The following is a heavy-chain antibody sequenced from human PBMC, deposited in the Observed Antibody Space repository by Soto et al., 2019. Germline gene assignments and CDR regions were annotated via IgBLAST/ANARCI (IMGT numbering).Heavy chain of an antibody. D-gene: IGHD2-2*01. J-gene: IGHJ3*02. CDR3: ARDPGIVVVPALGAFDM. CDR1: GFTFDDYG. CDR2: ISWDGGST. V-gene: IGHV3-20*04. Sequence: EVQLVESGGDVVRPGGSLRLSCAASGFTFDDYGMAWVRQVPGKGLEWVSGISWDGGSTGYADSVKGRFTISRDNAKNSLYLQMNSLRAEDTAFYYCARDPGIVVVPALGAFDMWGQGTMVTVSS.